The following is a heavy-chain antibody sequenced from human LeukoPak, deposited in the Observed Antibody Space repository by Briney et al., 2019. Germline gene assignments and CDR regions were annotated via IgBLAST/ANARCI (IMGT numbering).Heavy chain of an antibody. CDR3: ARAHVRSRGVLFDY. Sequence: SESLSLTSTVSGGSISSGSYYWSWIRQPAGKGLEWIGRIYTSGSTNYNPSLKSRVTISVDTSKNQFSLKLSSVTAADAAVYYCARAHVRSRGVLFDYWGQGTLVTVSS. CDR2: IYTSGST. CDR1: GGSISSGSYY. J-gene: IGHJ4*02. D-gene: IGHD3-10*01. V-gene: IGHV4-61*02.